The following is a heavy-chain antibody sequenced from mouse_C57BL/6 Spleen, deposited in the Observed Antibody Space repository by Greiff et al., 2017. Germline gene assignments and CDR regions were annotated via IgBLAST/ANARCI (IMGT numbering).Heavy chain of an antibody. CDR2: INPNNGGT. D-gene: IGHD2-5*01. J-gene: IGHJ2*01. CDR3: ARDYSNYIDY. CDR1: GYTFTDYY. V-gene: IGHV1-26*01. Sequence: EVQLKQSGPELVKPGASVKISCKASGYTFTDYYMNWVKQSHGKSLEWIGDINPNNGGTSYNQKFKGKATFTVDKSSSTAYMELRSLTSEDAAVYYCARDYSNYIDYWGQGTTLTVSS.